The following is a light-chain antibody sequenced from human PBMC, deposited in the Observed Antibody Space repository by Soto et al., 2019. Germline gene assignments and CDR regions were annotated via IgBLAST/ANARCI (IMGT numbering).Light chain of an antibody. CDR3: QHYGSSPFT. CDR1: QSVSSNY. Sequence: EIVLTQSPGTLSLSPGERATLSCRASQSVSSNYLTWYQQKPGQAPRLLIYGASSRATGIPDRFSGSGSGTDFTITISRLEPDDFAVYYCQHYGSSPFTFGPGTKVDIK. V-gene: IGKV3-20*01. CDR2: GAS. J-gene: IGKJ3*01.